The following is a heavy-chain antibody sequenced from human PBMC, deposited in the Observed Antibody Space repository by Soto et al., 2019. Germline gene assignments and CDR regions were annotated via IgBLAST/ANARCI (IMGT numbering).Heavy chain of an antibody. CDR2: TIPVFNTA. D-gene: IGHD3-10*01. J-gene: IGHJ3*02. Sequence: QVQLEQSGAEVKKPGSSVKVSCKASGGTLSDHGVAWLRQSPGQGLEWMGGTIPVFNTAKYAQKFQCRVTVTADKFTNIAYMDLSSLRSEDTACYFCARGVYGSGNYYTGPSAFDIWGQWTMVIVSS. CDR3: ARGVYGSGNYYTGPSAFDI. V-gene: IGHV1-69*06. CDR1: GGTLSDHG.